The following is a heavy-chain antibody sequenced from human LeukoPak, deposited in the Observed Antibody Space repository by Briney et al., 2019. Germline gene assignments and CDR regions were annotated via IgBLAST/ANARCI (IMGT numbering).Heavy chain of an antibody. D-gene: IGHD1-1*01. CDR1: GFTFGDYA. CDR3: TRDLLWNDVGYYYYYMDV. Sequence: GGSLRLSCTASGFTFGDYAMSWVRQAPGKGLEWVGFIRSKAYGGTTEYAASVKGRFTISRDDSKSIAYLQMNSLKTEDTAVYYCTRDLLWNDVGYYYYYMDVWGKGTTVTVSS. CDR2: IRSKAYGGTT. V-gene: IGHV3-49*04. J-gene: IGHJ6*03.